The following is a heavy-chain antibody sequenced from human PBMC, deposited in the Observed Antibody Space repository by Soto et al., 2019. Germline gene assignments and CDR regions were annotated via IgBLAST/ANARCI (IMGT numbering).Heavy chain of an antibody. Sequence: QVQLVESGGGVVQSGRSLRLSCAASGFTFSSHAMHWVRQAPGKGLEWVAIISYDGSNKHYADSVKGRFTISRDNSKNTLYLQKTSLRADDTAVYYWARATGSPGWLAPWGRGSLVTVSS. CDR1: GFTFSSHA. V-gene: IGHV3-30*14. D-gene: IGHD1-1*01. CDR2: ISYDGSNK. CDR3: ARATGSPGWLAP. J-gene: IGHJ5*02.